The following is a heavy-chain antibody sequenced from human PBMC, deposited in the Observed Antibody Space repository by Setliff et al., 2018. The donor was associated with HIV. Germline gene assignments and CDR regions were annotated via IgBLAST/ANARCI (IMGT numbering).Heavy chain of an antibody. CDR3: ARDKDEDYGSTSFDY. V-gene: IGHV3-15*07. CDR2: VKSDRDGGTV. D-gene: IGHD4-17*01. Sequence: GGSLRLSCAASGFTFNKAWVNWVRQAPGKALEWVGRVKSDRDGGTVDYAAPVKGRFTISIDDSRQTLYLQMNSLKTEDTAVYYCARDKDEDYGSTSFDYWGQGILVTVSS. J-gene: IGHJ4*02. CDR1: GFTFNKAW.